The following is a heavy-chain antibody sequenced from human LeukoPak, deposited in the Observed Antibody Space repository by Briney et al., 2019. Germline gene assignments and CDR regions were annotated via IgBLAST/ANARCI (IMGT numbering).Heavy chain of an antibody. CDR2: ISGSGGST. CDR3: ARGLFLSGYLDAFDI. Sequence: PGGSLRLSCAASGFTFSSYAMSWVRQAPGKGLEWVSAISGSGGSTYYADSVKGRCTISRDNLKNVLYLQMNSLKVEDTALYYCARGLFLSGYLDAFDIWDQGTVVTVSS. J-gene: IGHJ3*02. D-gene: IGHD3-22*01. CDR1: GFTFSSYA. V-gene: IGHV3-23*01.